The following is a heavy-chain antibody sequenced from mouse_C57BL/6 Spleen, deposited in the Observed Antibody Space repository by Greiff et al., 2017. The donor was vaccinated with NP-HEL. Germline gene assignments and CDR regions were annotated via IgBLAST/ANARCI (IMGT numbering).Heavy chain of an antibody. V-gene: IGHV1-69*01. Sequence: VQLQQSGAELVMPGASVKLSCKASGYTFTSYWMHWVKQRPGQGLEWIGEIDPSDSYTNYNQKFKGNSTLTVDKSSSTAYMQLSSLTSEDSAVYYCHYYCGSSCYAMDYWGQGTSVTVSS. J-gene: IGHJ4*01. CDR3: HYYCGSSCYAMDY. CDR1: GYTFTSYW. D-gene: IGHD1-1*01. CDR2: IDPSDSYT.